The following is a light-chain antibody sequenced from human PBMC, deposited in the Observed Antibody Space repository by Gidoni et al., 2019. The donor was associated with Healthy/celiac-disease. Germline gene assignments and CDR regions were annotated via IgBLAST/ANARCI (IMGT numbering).Light chain of an antibody. CDR3: QQYYSTPQT. Sequence: DIVMTQSPDSLAVSLGERATINCKSSQSVLSSSNNKNYLAWYQQKPGQPPKLLIYWASTRESGVPDRFSGSGSGTDFTLTISSLQAEDVAVSYCQQYYSTPQTFGHGTKVEIK. CDR2: WAS. V-gene: IGKV4-1*01. J-gene: IGKJ1*01. CDR1: QSVLSSSNNKNY.